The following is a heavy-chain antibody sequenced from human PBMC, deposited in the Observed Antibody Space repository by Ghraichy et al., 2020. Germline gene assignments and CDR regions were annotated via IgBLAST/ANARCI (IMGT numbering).Heavy chain of an antibody. CDR1: GFTFSSYS. D-gene: IGHD3-22*01. V-gene: IGHV3-48*02. CDR2: ISSSSSTI. Sequence: GESLNISCAASGFTFSSYSMNWVRQAPGKGLEWVSYISSSSSTIYYADSVKGRFTISRDNAKNSLYLQMNSLRDEDTAVYYCARGRGSYDSDFDYWGQGTLVTVSS. J-gene: IGHJ4*02. CDR3: ARGRGSYDSDFDY.